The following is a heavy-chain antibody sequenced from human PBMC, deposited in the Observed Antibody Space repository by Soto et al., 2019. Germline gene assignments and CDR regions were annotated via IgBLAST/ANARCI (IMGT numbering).Heavy chain of an antibody. Sequence: GGSLRLSCAASGSTFSNYAMNWVRQAPGKGLVWVSTINGNGGSTSYADSVKGRFTISRDNAKNTLYLQMNSLRAEDTAVYYCARDFWYSSSINYFDYWGQGTLVTVSS. CDR1: GSTFSNYA. V-gene: IGHV3-74*01. J-gene: IGHJ4*02. D-gene: IGHD6-6*01. CDR2: INGNGGST. CDR3: ARDFWYSSSINYFDY.